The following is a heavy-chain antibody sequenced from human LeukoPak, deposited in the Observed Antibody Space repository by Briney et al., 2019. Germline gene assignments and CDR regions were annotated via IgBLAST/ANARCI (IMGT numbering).Heavy chain of an antibody. CDR1: GGSISSGGYY. CDR2: IYHSGST. J-gene: IGHJ4*02. D-gene: IGHD3-22*01. Sequence: SQTLSLTCTVSGGSISSGGYYWSWIRQPQGKDLEWIGYIYHSGSTYYNPSLKSRVTISVDRSKNQFSLKLSSVTAADTAVYYCARDPPPSPHYYDSSGYLNYWGQGTLVTVSS. CDR3: ARDPPPSPHYYDSSGYLNY. V-gene: IGHV4-30-2*01.